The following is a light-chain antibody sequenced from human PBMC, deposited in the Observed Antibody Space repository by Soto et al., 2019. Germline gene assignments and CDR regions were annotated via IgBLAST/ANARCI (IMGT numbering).Light chain of an antibody. CDR3: QQYKTYTYT. Sequence: DIQMTQSPSTLSASVGDRVTITCRASQSIDRGLAWYQQKPGKAPKLLIYRASSLESGVPSRVSGSGSGTEFTLTISSLQPDDFTTYYCQQYKTYTYTFAQGPKLEIK. J-gene: IGKJ2*01. V-gene: IGKV1-5*03. CDR2: RAS. CDR1: QSIDRG.